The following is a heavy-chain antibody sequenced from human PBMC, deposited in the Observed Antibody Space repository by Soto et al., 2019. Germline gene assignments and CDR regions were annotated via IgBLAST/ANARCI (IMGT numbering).Heavy chain of an antibody. V-gene: IGHV2-5*01. J-gene: IGHJ4*02. CDR3: ARPYCSSTSCYSDY. Sequence: HITLKESGPTLVKPTQPLTLTCTFSGFSLSTSGVGVGWIRQPPGKALEWLALIYWNDDKRYTPSLKSRLTITKDTAKNQVVLTMTNMDHVDTSTYYCARPYCSSTSCYSDYWGQGTLVTVSS. CDR1: GFSLSTSGVG. CDR2: IYWNDDK. D-gene: IGHD2-2*01.